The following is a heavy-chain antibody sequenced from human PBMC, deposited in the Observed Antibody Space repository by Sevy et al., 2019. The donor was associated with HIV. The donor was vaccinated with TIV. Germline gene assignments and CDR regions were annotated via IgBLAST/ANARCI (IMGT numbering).Heavy chain of an antibody. V-gene: IGHV3-23*01. D-gene: IGHD6-13*01. J-gene: IGHJ3*02. CDR1: GFTFSNYG. Sequence: GGSLRLSCAASGFTFSNYGMNWVRQAPGKGLEWVSVIHNSGGTTYYADSVKGRFTISRDNSENTLYLQMNSLRAEDTAVYYCGKGGSISAAGNDAFDIWGQGTMVTVSS. CDR2: IHNSGGTT. CDR3: GKGGSISAAGNDAFDI.